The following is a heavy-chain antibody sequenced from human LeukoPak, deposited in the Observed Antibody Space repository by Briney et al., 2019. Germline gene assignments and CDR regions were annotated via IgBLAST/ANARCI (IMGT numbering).Heavy chain of an antibody. D-gene: IGHD2-15*01. CDR2: INPNSGGT. CDR3: ARGKYCSSGSCYSPWFDP. J-gene: IGHJ5*02. Sequence: GASVKVSCKASGYTFTGYYMHWVRQAPGQGLEWMGWINPNSGGTNYAQKFQGRVTMTRDTSISTAYMELSRLRSDDTAVYYCARGKYCSSGSCYSPWFDPWGQGTLVTVSS. CDR1: GYTFTGYY. V-gene: IGHV1-2*02.